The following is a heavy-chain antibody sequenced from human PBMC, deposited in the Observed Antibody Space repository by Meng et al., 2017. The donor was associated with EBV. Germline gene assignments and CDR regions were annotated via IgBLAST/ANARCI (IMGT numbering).Heavy chain of an antibody. CDR1: GYPFTGYY. D-gene: IGHD6-19*01. CDR2: INPNSGGT. CDR3: ARVGIAVAGTGDY. J-gene: IGHJ4*02. Sequence: LVASWGGVKKPWASVKVSCKPSGYPFTGYYMHWVRQAPGQGLEWMGRINPNSGGTNYAQKFQGRATMTRDTSISTAYMELSRLRSDDTAVYYCARVGIAVAGTGDYWGQGTLVTVSS. V-gene: IGHV1-2*06.